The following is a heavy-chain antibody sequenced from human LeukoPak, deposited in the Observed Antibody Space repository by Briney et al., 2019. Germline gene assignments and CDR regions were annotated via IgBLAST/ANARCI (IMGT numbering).Heavy chain of an antibody. CDR1: GFTFSSYS. Sequence: GGSLRLSXAASGFTFSSYSMNWVRQAPGKGLEWVSSISSSSSYIYYADSVKGRLTISRDNAKNSLYLQMNSLRAEDTAVYYCARVAAIFGVVITRIDYWGQGTLVTVSS. J-gene: IGHJ4*02. D-gene: IGHD3-3*01. V-gene: IGHV3-21*01. CDR3: ARVAAIFGVVITRIDY. CDR2: ISSSSSYI.